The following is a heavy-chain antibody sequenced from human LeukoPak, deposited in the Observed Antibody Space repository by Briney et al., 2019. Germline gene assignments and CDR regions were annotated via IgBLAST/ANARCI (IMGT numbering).Heavy chain of an antibody. J-gene: IGHJ4*02. CDR1: GFTFSSYA. D-gene: IGHD3-10*01. Sequence: GRSLRLSCAASGFTFSSYAMHWVRQAPGKGLEWVAVISYDGSNKDYADSVKGRFTISRDNSKNTLYLQMGSLRAEDMAVYYCARGGAYGSGSYYNMNFWGQGTLVTVSS. CDR3: ARGGAYGSGSYYNMNF. V-gene: IGHV3-30*14. CDR2: ISYDGSNK.